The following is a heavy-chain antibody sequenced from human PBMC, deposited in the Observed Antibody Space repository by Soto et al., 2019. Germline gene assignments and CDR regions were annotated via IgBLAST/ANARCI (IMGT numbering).Heavy chain of an antibody. CDR2: IWYDGSNK. V-gene: IGHV3-33*01. Sequence: LRLSCAASGFTFSSYGMHWVRQAPGKGLEWVAVIWYDGSNKYYADSVKGRFTISRDNSKNTLYLQMNSLRAEDTAVYYCARVPNGITIFGVVPTDYYYYGMDVWGQGTTVTAP. J-gene: IGHJ6*02. D-gene: IGHD3-3*01. CDR3: ARVPNGITIFGVVPTDYYYYGMDV. CDR1: GFTFSSYG.